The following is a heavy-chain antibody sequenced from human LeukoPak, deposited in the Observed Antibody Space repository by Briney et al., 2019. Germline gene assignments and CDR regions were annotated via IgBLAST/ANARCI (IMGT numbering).Heavy chain of an antibody. J-gene: IGHJ4*02. CDR2: ISSSSSTI. D-gene: IGHD2-21*01. CDR1: GFTFSSYS. Sequence: GGSLRLSCAASGFTFSSYSMNWVRQAPGKGLEWVSYISSSSSTIYYADSVKGRFTISRDNAKNSLYLQMNSLRAEDTAVYYCARDVWGHIDYWGQGTLATVSS. CDR3: ARDVWGHIDY. V-gene: IGHV3-48*01.